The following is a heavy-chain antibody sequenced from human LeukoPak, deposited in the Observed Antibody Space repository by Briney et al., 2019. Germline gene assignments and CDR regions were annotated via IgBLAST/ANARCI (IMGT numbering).Heavy chain of an antibody. CDR3: ARHDLPGSRHFAS. V-gene: IGHV4-39*01. Sequence: SETLSLTCTVSGASISSSSYYWGWIRQPPGKGLEWIGSIYYSGSTYYNPSLKSRLTISVDTSRNQFSLKLSSVTAADTAMYYCARHDLPGSRHFASWGQGTLVTVSS. D-gene: IGHD3-10*01. CDR1: GASISSSSYY. J-gene: IGHJ4*02. CDR2: IYYSGST.